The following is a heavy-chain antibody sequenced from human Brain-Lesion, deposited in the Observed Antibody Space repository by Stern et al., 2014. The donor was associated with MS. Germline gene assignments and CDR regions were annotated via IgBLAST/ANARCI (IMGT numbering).Heavy chain of an antibody. CDR3: ARDHYLGMDV. CDR1: GYIFTGYY. Sequence: VQLEESGAEVKKPGASVKVSCKTSGYIFTGYYIHWVRQAPGQGLEWMAWINPNTGGTKYAQKFQGRVTMSRDTSISTAYVELSSLTSDDTAVYYCARDHYLGMDVWGQGTTVTVSS. CDR2: INPNTGGT. J-gene: IGHJ6*02. D-gene: IGHD1-26*01. V-gene: IGHV1-2*02.